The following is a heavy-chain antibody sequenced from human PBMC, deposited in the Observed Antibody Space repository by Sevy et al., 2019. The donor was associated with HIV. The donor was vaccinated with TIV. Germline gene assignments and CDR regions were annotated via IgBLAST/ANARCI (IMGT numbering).Heavy chain of an antibody. CDR2: IYPGDSDT. CDR3: ARHSRYYGSGRPHVPYPPDPYYMDV. D-gene: IGHD3-10*01. Sequence: GESLKISCKGSGYSFTSYWIGWVRQMPGKGLEWMGIIYPGDSDTRYSPSFQGQVTISADKSISTAYLQWSSLKASDTAMYYCARHSRYYGSGRPHVPYPPDPYYMDVWGKGTTVTVSS. J-gene: IGHJ6*03. CDR1: GYSFTSYW. V-gene: IGHV5-51*01.